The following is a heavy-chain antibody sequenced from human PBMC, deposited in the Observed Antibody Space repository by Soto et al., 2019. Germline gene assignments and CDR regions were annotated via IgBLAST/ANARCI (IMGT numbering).Heavy chain of an antibody. J-gene: IGHJ4*02. CDR2: INHSGST. Sequence: QVQLQQWGAGLLKPSETLSLTCDVYGGSFSDYYWSWIRQPPGKGLEWIGEINHSGSTIYNPSLKSRVTMSVDTSKIQFSLNLTSVTAADTAVYYCARGGCNGGSCYRPFFSDWAQGTLVTVSS. CDR3: ARGGCNGGSCYRPFFSD. V-gene: IGHV4-34*02. CDR1: GGSFSDYY. D-gene: IGHD2-15*01.